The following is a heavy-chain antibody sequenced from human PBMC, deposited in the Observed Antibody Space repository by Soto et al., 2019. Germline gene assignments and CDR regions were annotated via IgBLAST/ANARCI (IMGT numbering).Heavy chain of an antibody. Sequence: GGSLRLSCAASGFTFSSYAMSWFRQAPGKGLEWVSAISGSGGSTYYADSVKGRFTISRDNSKNTLYLQMNSLRAGDTAVYYCAKDQDSGYYYVYYYYGMDVWGQGTTVTVSS. CDR2: ISGSGGST. D-gene: IGHD3-22*01. CDR3: AKDQDSGYYYVYYYYGMDV. CDR1: GFTFSSYA. J-gene: IGHJ6*02. V-gene: IGHV3-23*01.